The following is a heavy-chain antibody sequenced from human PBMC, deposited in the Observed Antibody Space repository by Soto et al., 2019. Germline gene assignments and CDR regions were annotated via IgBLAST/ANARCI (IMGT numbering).Heavy chain of an antibody. CDR2: IYYSGST. D-gene: IGHD4-17*01. V-gene: IGHV4-59*01. J-gene: IGHJ4*02. CDR1: GGSISSYY. CDR3: ARTTAVPNTLRSRYFFDY. Sequence: SETLSLTCTVSGGSISSYYWSWIRQPPGKGLEWIGYIYYSGSTNSNHSLKSRVTISVDTSKNQFSLRLSSVTTADTALYYWARTTAVPNTLRSRYFFDYWGQGTLVTVSS.